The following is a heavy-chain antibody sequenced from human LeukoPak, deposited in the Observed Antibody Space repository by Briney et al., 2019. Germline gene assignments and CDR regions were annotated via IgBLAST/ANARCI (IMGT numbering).Heavy chain of an antibody. D-gene: IGHD2-2*01. V-gene: IGHV3-33*01. J-gene: IGHJ4*02. CDR1: GFTFSSYG. Sequence: PGRSLRLSCAASGFTFSSYGMHWVRQAPGKGLEWVALIGYDGTNEYYADSVKGRFTISRDNSKNTLYLQMKSLRAEDTAVYYCARDFYCSRTSCYAPSFDYWGQGTPVTVSS. CDR3: ARDFYCSRTSCYAPSFDY. CDR2: IGYDGTNE.